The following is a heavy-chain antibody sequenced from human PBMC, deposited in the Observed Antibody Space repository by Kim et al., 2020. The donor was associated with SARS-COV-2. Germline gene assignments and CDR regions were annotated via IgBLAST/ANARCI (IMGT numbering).Heavy chain of an antibody. V-gene: IGHV3-13*05. D-gene: IGHD6-19*01. Sequence: GGSLRLSCAASGFTFSTYGMHWVRQATGKGLEWVSAIGTAGDPYYPASVEGRFPISRENAKNSLYLQMNSLGAGDTAVYYCARGYVIAAAGDVRSSGWYCGHFYDRMAVGGQDTTVTVSS. CDR3: ARGYVIAAAGDVRSSGWYCGHFYDRMAV. J-gene: IGHJ6*02. CDR2: IGTAGDP. CDR1: GFTFSTYG.